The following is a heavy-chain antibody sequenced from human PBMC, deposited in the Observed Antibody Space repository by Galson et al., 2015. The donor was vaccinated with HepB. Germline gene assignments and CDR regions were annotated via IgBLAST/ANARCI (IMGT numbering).Heavy chain of an antibody. CDR3: ARDRPKWGHIVVVPAATYYYYYGMDV. Sequence: SVKVSCKASGYTFTGYYMHWVRQAPGQGLEWMGWINPNSGGTNYAQKFQGRVTMTRDTSISTAYMELSRLRSDDTAVYYCARDRPKWGHIVVVPAATYYYYYGMDVWGQGTTVTVSS. CDR1: GYTFTGYY. V-gene: IGHV1-2*02. CDR2: INPNSGGT. D-gene: IGHD2-2*01. J-gene: IGHJ6*02.